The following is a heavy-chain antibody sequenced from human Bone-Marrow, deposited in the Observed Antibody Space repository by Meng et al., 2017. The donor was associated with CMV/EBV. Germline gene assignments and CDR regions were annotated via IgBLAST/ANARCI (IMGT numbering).Heavy chain of an antibody. V-gene: IGHV3-74*01. D-gene: IGHD5-12*01. CDR2: INSDGSST. CDR1: GFTFSSYW. Sequence: GGSLRLSCAASGFTFSSYWMHWVRQAPGKGLVWVSRINSDGSSTSYADSVKGRVTISRDNAKNTLYLQMNSLRAEDTAVYYCARSQYSGSRSDYWGQGTLVIVSS. CDR3: ARSQYSGSRSDY. J-gene: IGHJ4*02.